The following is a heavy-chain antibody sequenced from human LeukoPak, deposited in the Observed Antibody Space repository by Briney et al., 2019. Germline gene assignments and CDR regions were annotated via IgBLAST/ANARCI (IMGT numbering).Heavy chain of an antibody. D-gene: IGHD6-19*01. V-gene: IGHV1-18*01. CDR2: ISAYNGNT. CDR1: GYTFTSYG. J-gene: IGHJ6*02. Sequence: ASVKVSCKASGYTFTSYGISWVRQAPGQGLEWMGWISAYNGNTNYAQKLQGRVTMTTDTSTSTAYMELRSLRSDDPAVYYCARDLSSGSYYYYYGMDVWGQGTTVTVSS. CDR3: ARDLSSGSYYYYYGMDV.